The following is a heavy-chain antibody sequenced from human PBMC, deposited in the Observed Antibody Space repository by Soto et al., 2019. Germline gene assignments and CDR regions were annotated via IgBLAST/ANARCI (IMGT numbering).Heavy chain of an antibody. CDR3: AKMVYAGDAFDI. D-gene: IGHD2-8*01. CDR2: ISYDGSNK. J-gene: IGHJ3*02. V-gene: IGHV3-30*18. Sequence: XVSLRLSCAASGFTFSSYGMHGVRQAPGKGLEWVAVISYDGSNKYYADSVKGRFTISRDNSKNTLYLQMNSLRAEDTAVYYCAKMVYAGDAFDIWGQGTMVTVSS. CDR1: GFTFSSYG.